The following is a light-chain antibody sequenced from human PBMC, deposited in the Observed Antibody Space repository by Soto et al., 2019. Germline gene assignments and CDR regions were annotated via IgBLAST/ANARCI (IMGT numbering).Light chain of an antibody. CDR1: SPNIGSNT. CDR3: ATWDDSLNGWV. Sequence: QSVLTQPPSASGTPGQRVTISCSGSSPNIGSNTVNWYQQVPGTAPKLLIYSNNQRPSGVPDRFSGSKSGTSASLAISGLQSEDEADYYCATWDDSLNGWVFGGGTKLTVL. V-gene: IGLV1-44*01. J-gene: IGLJ3*02. CDR2: SNN.